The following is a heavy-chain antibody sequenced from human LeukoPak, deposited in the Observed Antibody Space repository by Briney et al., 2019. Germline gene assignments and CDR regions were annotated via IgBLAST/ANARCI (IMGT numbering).Heavy chain of an antibody. CDR3: ARGYETTRGDY. Sequence: ASVKVSCKASGYTFTGYYMQWVRQAPGQGLEWMGWINPNSGGTNYAQRFQGRVTMTRDTSISTAYMELRSLRSDDTAVYYCARGYETTRGDYWGQGTLVTVSS. D-gene: IGHD3-10*01. CDR1: GYTFTGYY. CDR2: INPNSGGT. V-gene: IGHV1-2*02. J-gene: IGHJ4*02.